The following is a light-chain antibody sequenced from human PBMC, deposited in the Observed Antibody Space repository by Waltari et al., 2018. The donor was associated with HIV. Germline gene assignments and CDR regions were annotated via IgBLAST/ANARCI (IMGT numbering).Light chain of an antibody. Sequence: SFDLTQPSQVSFSPGQTTGIPGPGTVVAKTFFRWFQQKPGRPPTLVIYKDPERPSEIPERFSGSSSGTTATLTITGAQVEDEADYYCYCAADKNVLGGGTKLTVL. CDR1: VVAKTF. CDR3: YCAADKNV. V-gene: IGLV3-27*01. CDR2: KDP. J-gene: IGLJ2*01.